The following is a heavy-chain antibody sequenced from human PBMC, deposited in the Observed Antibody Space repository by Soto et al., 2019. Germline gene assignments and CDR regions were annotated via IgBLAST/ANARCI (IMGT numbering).Heavy chain of an antibody. CDR3: ARTETWVGVFDY. CDR1: GYSSTTYG. V-gene: IGHV1-18*01. J-gene: IGHJ4*02. Sequence: QVQLVQSGAEVKKPGASVKVSCKASGYSSTTYGISWVRQAPGQGLEWMGWISTYNGDTKFAQKVQGRLTMTTDTSTTTAYMELRSLGSDDTAVYYCARTETWVGVFDYWGQGTLLTVSS. D-gene: IGHD2-8*01. CDR2: ISTYNGDT.